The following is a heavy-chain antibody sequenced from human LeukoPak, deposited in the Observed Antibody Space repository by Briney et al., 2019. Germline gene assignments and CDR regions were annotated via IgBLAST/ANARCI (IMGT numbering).Heavy chain of an antibody. Sequence: GGSLRLSCVASGFPFSAYAMSWVRQAPGKGLEWVSDIRGSGETIYYAESVKGRFTISRDNSKNTLYLQMNSLRAEDTAVYYCARGEDIVVVVAATHGAFDIWGQGTMVTVSS. CDR2: IRGSGETI. J-gene: IGHJ3*02. CDR1: GFPFSAYA. CDR3: ARGEDIVVVVAATHGAFDI. D-gene: IGHD2-15*01. V-gene: IGHV3-23*01.